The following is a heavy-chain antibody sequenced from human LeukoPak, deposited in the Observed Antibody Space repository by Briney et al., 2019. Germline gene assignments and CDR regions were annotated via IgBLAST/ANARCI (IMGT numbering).Heavy chain of an antibody. CDR3: SARAQRSYGAFDF. Sequence: SETLSLTCAASGGSFFTSNSTSIRQPPGKGLEWIGEINHSGSTNYNPSLKSRVTISVDTSMNQFSLKLNSVTAAENTAFYCSARAQRSYGAFDFWGQGTMVTVSS. CDR1: GGSFFTSN. D-gene: IGHD5-18*01. CDR2: INHSGST. V-gene: IGHV4-34*01. J-gene: IGHJ3*01.